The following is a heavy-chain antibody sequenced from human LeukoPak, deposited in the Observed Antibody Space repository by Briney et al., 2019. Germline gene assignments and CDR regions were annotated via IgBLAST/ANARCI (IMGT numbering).Heavy chain of an antibody. Sequence: SGGSLRLSCAASGFPFSTYTMNWVRQAPGKGLEWVSAISGSGGSTYYADSVKGRFTISRVNSKNTLYLQMNSLRAEDTAVYYCAKDPRDPQILLWFGEVSYYFDYWGQGTLVTVSS. CDR3: AKDPRDPQILLWFGEVSYYFDY. V-gene: IGHV3-23*01. CDR1: GFPFSTYT. D-gene: IGHD3-10*01. CDR2: ISGSGGST. J-gene: IGHJ4*02.